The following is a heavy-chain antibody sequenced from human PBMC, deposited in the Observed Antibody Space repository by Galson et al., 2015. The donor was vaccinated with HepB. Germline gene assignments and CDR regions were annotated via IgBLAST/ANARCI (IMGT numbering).Heavy chain of an antibody. J-gene: IGHJ6*02. D-gene: IGHD1-14*01. CDR2: TYYRSKWNN. CDR1: EDSVSSNSAA. CDR3: ARVPSVRYTASYYKYYGMDL. V-gene: IGHV6-1*01. Sequence: CAISEDSVSSNSAAWDWIRQSPSRGLEWLGRTYYRSKWNNDYAESVKSRITIKPDTSKNQFSLQLNSVTPEDTAVYYCARVPSVRYTASYYKYYGMDLWGQGTTVTVSS.